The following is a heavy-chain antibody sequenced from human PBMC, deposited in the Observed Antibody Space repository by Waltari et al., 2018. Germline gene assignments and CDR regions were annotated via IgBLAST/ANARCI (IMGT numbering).Heavy chain of an antibody. Sequence: QLQLQESGPGLVKPSETLSLTCTVSGSSISSRSYYWGWIRQPPGKGLEWIGSIYYSGSTYYNPSLKSRVTISVDTSKNQFSLKLSSVTAADTAVYYCARGGSGSYSFYFDYWGQGTLVTVSS. CDR2: IYYSGST. D-gene: IGHD1-26*01. V-gene: IGHV4-39*07. J-gene: IGHJ4*02. CDR3: ARGGSGSYSFYFDY. CDR1: GSSISSRSYY.